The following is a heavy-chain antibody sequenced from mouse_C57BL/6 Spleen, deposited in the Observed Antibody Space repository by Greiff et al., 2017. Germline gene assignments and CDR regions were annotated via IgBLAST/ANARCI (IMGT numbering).Heavy chain of an antibody. CDR3: AKIYDGYVLFAY. J-gene: IGHJ3*01. CDR1: GYTFTDYY. D-gene: IGHD2-3*01. V-gene: IGHV1-26*01. Sequence: EVQLQQSGPELVKPGASVKISCKASGYTFTDYYMNWVKQSHGKSLEWIGDINPNNGGTSYNQKFKGKATLTVDKSSSTAYMELRSLTSEDSAVYYCAKIYDGYVLFAYWGQGTLVTVSA. CDR2: INPNNGGT.